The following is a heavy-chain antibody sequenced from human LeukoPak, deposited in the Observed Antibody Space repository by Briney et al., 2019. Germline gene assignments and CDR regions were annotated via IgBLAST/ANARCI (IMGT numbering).Heavy chain of an antibody. V-gene: IGHV4-59*01. Sequence: SETLSLTCTVSGGSISGYYWNWIRQPPGKGLEWIGYIYYSGSTNNNPSLKSRVTISVDTSKNQFSLKLSSVTAADTAVYYCARAIAVAGVGYYFDYWGQGTLVTVSS. J-gene: IGHJ4*02. CDR3: ARAIAVAGVGYYFDY. D-gene: IGHD6-19*01. CDR2: IYYSGST. CDR1: GGSISGYY.